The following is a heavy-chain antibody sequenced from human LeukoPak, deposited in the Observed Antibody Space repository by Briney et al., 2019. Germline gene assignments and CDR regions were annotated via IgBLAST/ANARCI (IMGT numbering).Heavy chain of an antibody. V-gene: IGHV4-59*11. J-gene: IGHJ3*02. D-gene: IGHD4-17*01. CDR1: DDSFSSHY. Sequence: SETLSLTCAVSDDSFSSHYWTWIRQPPGKGLEWIGYISYIGSTNYNPSLKSRVTILIDTSKNQFSLKLTSVTAADTAVYYCARDLVTVTKGFDIWGQGTMVSVSS. CDR3: ARDLVTVTKGFDI. CDR2: ISYIGST.